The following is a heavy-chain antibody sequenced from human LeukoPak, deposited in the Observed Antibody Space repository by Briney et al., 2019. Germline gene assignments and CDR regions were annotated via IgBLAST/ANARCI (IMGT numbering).Heavy chain of an antibody. CDR3: ARNLLDIADPWESSGY. CDR2: MNPNSGNT. J-gene: IGHJ4*02. Sequence: ASVKVSCKASGYTFTSYDVNWVRQATGQGLEWMGWMNPNSGNTGYAQKFQGRVTMTRNTSISTAYMELSSLRSEDTAVYYCARNLLDIADPWESSGYWGQGTLVTVSS. D-gene: IGHD5-12*01. CDR1: GYTFTSYD. V-gene: IGHV1-8*01.